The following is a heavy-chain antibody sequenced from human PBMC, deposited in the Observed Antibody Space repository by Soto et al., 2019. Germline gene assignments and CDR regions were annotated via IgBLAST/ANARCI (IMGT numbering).Heavy chain of an antibody. CDR1: GYALTSSG. J-gene: IGHJ2*01. Sequence: QVQLVQSGAEVKKPGASVKVSCKASGYALTSSGITWVRQAPGQGLEWMGWISEYNGNIDYAEKFQTRVALTTDAFTGTAFMELRDLRSDDTAVYYCARRSTDTAFWYFDLWGRGTLVTVSS. V-gene: IGHV1-18*04. CDR2: ISEYNGNI. D-gene: IGHD3-3*02. CDR3: ARRSTDTAFWYFDL.